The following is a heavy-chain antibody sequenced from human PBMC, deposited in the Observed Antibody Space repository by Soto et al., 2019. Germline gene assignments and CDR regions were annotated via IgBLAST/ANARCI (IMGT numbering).Heavy chain of an antibody. D-gene: IGHD3-10*01. CDR3: ASERHEKQTVELGAFDI. CDR2: IYHSAST. J-gene: IGHJ3*02. CDR1: GRSISSGGYY. V-gene: IGHV4-31*03. Sequence: TLSLTCTVPGRSISSGGYYWSWIRQHPEQCLEWIGYIYHSASTYYHPSLKSRVTISLDTSKNQFSLKLSSVTAADTAVYYCASERHEKQTVELGAFDIWGQRPMVTV.